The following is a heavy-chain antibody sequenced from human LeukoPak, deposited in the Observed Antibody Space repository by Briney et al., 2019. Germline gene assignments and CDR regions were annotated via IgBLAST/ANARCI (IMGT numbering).Heavy chain of an antibody. CDR2: INHSGST. D-gene: IGHD6-13*01. Sequence: SETLSLTCAVYGGSFSGYYWSWIRQPPGKGLEWIGEINHSGSTNYNPSLKSRVTISVDTSKNQFSLKLSSVTAADTAVYYCARISIAAAGTGWGQGTLVTVSS. CDR1: GGSFSGYY. CDR3: ARISIAAAGTG. J-gene: IGHJ4*02. V-gene: IGHV4-34*01.